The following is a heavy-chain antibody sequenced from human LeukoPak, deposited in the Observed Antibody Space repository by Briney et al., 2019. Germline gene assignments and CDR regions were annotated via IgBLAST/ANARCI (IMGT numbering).Heavy chain of an antibody. D-gene: IGHD3-10*01. CDR2: INWIGGST. Sequence: PGGSLRLSRAASGFTFDDYGMSWVRQAPGKGLEWVSGINWIGGSTGYADSVKGRFTISRDNAKNSLYLQMNSLRAEDTALYYCARYYDYGSGSYTFDYWGQGTLVTVSS. CDR1: GFTFDDYG. CDR3: ARYYDYGSGSYTFDY. V-gene: IGHV3-20*04. J-gene: IGHJ4*02.